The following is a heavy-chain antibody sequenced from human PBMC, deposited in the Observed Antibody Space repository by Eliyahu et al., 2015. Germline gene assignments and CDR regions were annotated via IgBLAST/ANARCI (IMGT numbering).Heavy chain of an antibody. CDR2: ISGSGDNT. Sequence: EVQLLEFGGGLVQPGGSLSLSCAASGFTFSSYVMXWVRQAPGKGLEWVSVISGSGDNTYYADSVKGRFTISRDNSKNTLYLQMNSLRAEDTAVYYCAKHPPSYRYFEYWGQGTLVTVSS. J-gene: IGHJ4*02. CDR3: AKHPPSYRYFEY. V-gene: IGHV3-23*01. CDR1: GFTFSSYV. D-gene: IGHD4-11*01.